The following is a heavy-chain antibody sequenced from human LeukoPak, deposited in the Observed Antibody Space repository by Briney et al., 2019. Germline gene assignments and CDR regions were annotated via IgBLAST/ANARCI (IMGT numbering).Heavy chain of an antibody. J-gene: IGHJ3*02. CDR3: ARLATWGDTFDI. V-gene: IGHV1-2*02. CDR1: GYSFNDYY. CDR2: INPKSGGT. D-gene: IGHD5-12*01. Sequence: ASVKVSCKASGYSFNDYYMQWVRQAPGEGLEWMGWINPKSGGTKYARRFQGRVTMTRDTSISTAYMEINSPTSDDTAVYHCARLATWGDTFDIWGQGTLLIVSS.